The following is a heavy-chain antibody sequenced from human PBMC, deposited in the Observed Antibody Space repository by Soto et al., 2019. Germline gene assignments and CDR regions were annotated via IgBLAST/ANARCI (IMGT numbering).Heavy chain of an antibody. V-gene: IGHV1-69*13. Sequence: SVKVSCTASGGTFSSYAISWVRQAPGQGLEWMGGIIPIFGTANYAQKFQGRVTITADESTSTAYMELSSLRSEDTAVYYCARAPIREGYDSSGSYHIAAFARWGKGKMVRVS. CDR1: GGTFSSYA. J-gene: IGHJ3*02. D-gene: IGHD3-22*01. CDR2: IIPIFGTA. CDR3: ARAPIREGYDSSGSYHIAAFAR.